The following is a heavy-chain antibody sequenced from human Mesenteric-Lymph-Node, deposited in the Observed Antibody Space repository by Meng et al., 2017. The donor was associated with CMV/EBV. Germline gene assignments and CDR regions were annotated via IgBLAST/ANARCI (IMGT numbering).Heavy chain of an antibody. J-gene: IGHJ6*02. V-gene: IGHV3-33*01. CDR2: IWYDGSNK. Sequence: GESLKISCAASDIIFNTHGIHWLRQAPGKGLEWVAVIWYDGSNKYYADSVKGRFTISRDNSNNTLYLQMNSLRADDTAFYYCAIDNYGMDVWGQGTTVTVSS. CDR1: DIIFNTHG. CDR3: AIDNYGMDV.